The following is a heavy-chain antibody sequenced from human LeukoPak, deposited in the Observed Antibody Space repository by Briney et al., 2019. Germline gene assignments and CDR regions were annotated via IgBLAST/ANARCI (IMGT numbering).Heavy chain of an antibody. J-gene: IGHJ4*02. D-gene: IGHD3-9*01. V-gene: IGHV1-18*01. CDR1: GYTFTSYG. CDR3: ARGAFGEDDILTGYYMGEFDY. CDR2: ISAYNGNT. Sequence: GASVKVSCKASGYTFTSYGISWVRQAPGQGLDWVGWISAYNGNTNYAQKLQGRVTMTTDTSTSTAYMELRSLRSDDTAVYYCARGAFGEDDILTGYYMGEFDYWGQGTLVTVSS.